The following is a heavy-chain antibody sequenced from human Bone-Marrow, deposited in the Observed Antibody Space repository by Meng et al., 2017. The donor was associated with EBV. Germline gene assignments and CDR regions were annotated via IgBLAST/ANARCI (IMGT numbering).Heavy chain of an antibody. V-gene: IGHV3-21*01. D-gene: IGHD5-24*01. J-gene: IGHJ5*02. CDR2: ISSSSSYI. CDR3: ARDPPKGMATIT. Sequence: EVQLVESRGGLVMPGGSLRLSCAASGFTFSSYSMNWVRQAPGKGLEWVSSISSSSSYIYYADSVKGRFTISRDNAKNSLYLQMNSLRAEDTAVYYCARDPPKGMATITWGQGTLVTVSS. CDR1: GFTFSSYS.